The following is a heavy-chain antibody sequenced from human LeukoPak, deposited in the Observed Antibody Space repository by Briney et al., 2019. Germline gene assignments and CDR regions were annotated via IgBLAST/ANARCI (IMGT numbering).Heavy chain of an antibody. CDR2: IYTSGST. Sequence: SETLSLTCTVSGGSISSGSYYWSWIRQPAGKELEWIGRIYTSGSTNYNPSLKSRVTISVDTSKNQFSLKLSSVTAADTAVYYCARGGLWFGENFDYWGQGTLVTVSS. CDR1: GGSISSGSYY. J-gene: IGHJ4*02. D-gene: IGHD3-10*01. CDR3: ARGGLWFGENFDY. V-gene: IGHV4-61*02.